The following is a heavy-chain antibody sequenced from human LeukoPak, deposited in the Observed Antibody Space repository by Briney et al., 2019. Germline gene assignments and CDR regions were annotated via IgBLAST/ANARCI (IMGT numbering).Heavy chain of an antibody. J-gene: IGHJ5*02. V-gene: IGHV3-23*01. Sequence: GGSLRLSCAASGFTFSSYAMSWVRQAPGKGLEWVSAISGSGGSTYYADSVKGRFTISRDNSKNTLYLQMNSLRAEDTAVYYCAKDLDIVVVPAASNWFDPWGQGTLVTVSS. CDR1: GFTFSSYA. D-gene: IGHD2-2*03. CDR3: AKDLDIVVVPAASNWFDP. CDR2: ISGSGGST.